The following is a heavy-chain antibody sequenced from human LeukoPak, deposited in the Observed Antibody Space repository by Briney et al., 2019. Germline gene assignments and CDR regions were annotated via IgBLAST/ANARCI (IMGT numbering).Heavy chain of an antibody. CDR3: ALPAKGAFFYYYMEV. V-gene: IGHV1-18*01. CDR2: ISTYNGNT. CDR1: AYTSPNYG. Sequence: ASVKVSCKASAYTSPNYGITWVRQAPGRGLEWMGWISTYNGNTQYAQNFQGRLTMTTDTPTKTAYMELRSLRSNDTAVYYCALPAKGAFFYYYMEVWGKGTTVTVSS. D-gene: IGHD2-2*01. J-gene: IGHJ6*03.